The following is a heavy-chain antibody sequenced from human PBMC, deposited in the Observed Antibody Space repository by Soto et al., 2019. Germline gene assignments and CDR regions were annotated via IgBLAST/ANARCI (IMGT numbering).Heavy chain of an antibody. V-gene: IGHV1-69*01. CDR1: GGTFSSYA. CDR2: IIPIFGTA. CDR3: ARSQGGSSSLDIYYYYYYGLDV. J-gene: IGHJ6*02. D-gene: IGHD2-15*01. Sequence: QVQLVQSGAEVKKPGSSVKVSCKAPGGTFSSYAISWVRQAPGQGLEWMGGIIPIFGTAKYAQKFQGRVTITADESPSTGYMELSSLSSEDTAVYYCARSQGGSSSLDIYYYYYYGLDVWGQGTTVTVSS.